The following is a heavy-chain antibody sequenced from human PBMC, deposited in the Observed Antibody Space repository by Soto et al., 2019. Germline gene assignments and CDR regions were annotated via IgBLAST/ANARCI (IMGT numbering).Heavy chain of an antibody. CDR1: GFTFSSYE. V-gene: IGHV3-48*03. Sequence: GGSLRLSCAASGFTFSSYEMNWVRQAPGKGLEWVSYISSSGSTIYYADSVKGQFTISRDNAKNSLYLQMNSLRAEDTAVYYCARVKMSYYDSSGYYYSGSSQHWGQGTLVTVSS. CDR3: ARVKMSYYDSSGYYYSGSSQH. CDR2: ISSSGSTI. D-gene: IGHD3-22*01. J-gene: IGHJ1*01.